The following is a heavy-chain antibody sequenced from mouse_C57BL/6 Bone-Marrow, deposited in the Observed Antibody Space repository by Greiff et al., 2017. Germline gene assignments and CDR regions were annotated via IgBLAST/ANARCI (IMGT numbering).Heavy chain of an antibody. CDR3: ARCDYGSIKD. D-gene: IGHD1-1*01. Sequence: VMLVESGAELARPGASVKLSCKASGYTFTSYGISWVKQRTGQGLEWIGEIYPRSGNTYYNEKFKGKATLTADKSSSTAYMELRSLTSEDSAVYFCARCDYGSIKDWGQGTTLTVSS. CDR2: IYPRSGNT. CDR1: GYTFTSYG. V-gene: IGHV1-81*01. J-gene: IGHJ2*01.